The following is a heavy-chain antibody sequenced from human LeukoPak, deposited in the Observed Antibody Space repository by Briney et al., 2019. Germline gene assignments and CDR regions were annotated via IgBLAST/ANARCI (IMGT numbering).Heavy chain of an antibody. CDR2: IIPILGIA. J-gene: IGHJ4*02. CDR1: GGTFSSYA. V-gene: IGHV1-69*04. CDR3: ASTTTYYGGNSGGLFDY. Sequence: SVKVSCKASGGTFSSYAISWVRQAPGQGLEWMGRIIPILGIANYAQKFQGRVTITADKSTSTAYMELGSLRSEDTAVYYCASTTTYYGGNSGGLFDYWGQGTLVTVSS. D-gene: IGHD4-23*01.